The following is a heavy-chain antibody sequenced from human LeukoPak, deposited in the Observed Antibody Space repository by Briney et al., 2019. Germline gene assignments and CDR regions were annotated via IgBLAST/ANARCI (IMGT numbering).Heavy chain of an antibody. D-gene: IGHD3-10*01. J-gene: IGHJ6*02. CDR3: ARIHPYYYGSGSYLMGYYYFGMDV. CDR2: ISGSGSTI. V-gene: IGHV3-48*03. CDR1: GFTFSSYD. Sequence: GGSLRLSCAFSGFTFSSYDLIWVRQAPGKGLEWISYISGSGSTIYDADSVKGRFTVSRDNAKNSLHLQMNSLGAEDTAVYYCARIHPYYYGSGSYLMGYYYFGMDVWGQGTTVTVSS.